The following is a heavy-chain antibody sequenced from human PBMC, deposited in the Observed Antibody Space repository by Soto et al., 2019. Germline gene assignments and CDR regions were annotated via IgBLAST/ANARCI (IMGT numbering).Heavy chain of an antibody. V-gene: IGHV2-5*01. D-gene: IGHD6-13*01. Sequence: QITLEESGPTLVQPTQTLTLTCTVSGFSLTTSGVAVVWIRQPPGKALEWLAAIYGNDDEHYSPSLRNRLTITNDTSKNHVVLTMTNMDPVDTATYFCAHRRNTAERCWFDPWGQGTLVTVSS. CDR1: GFSLTTSGVA. J-gene: IGHJ5*02. CDR3: AHRRNTAERCWFDP. CDR2: IYGNDDE.